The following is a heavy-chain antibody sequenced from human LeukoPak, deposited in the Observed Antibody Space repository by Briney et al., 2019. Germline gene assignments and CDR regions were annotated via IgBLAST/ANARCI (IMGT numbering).Heavy chain of an antibody. CDR2: IYYSGST. J-gene: IGHJ6*04. D-gene: IGHD3-9*01. V-gene: IGHV4-59*01. CDR3: ARSPYDILTGWALGHVDV. Sequence: SETLSLTCTVSGGSISSYYWSWIRQPPGKGLEWIGYIYYSGSTNYNPSLKSRVTISVDTSKNQFSLKLSSVTAADTAVYYCARSPYDILTGWALGHVDVWGKGTTVTVSS. CDR1: GGSISSYY.